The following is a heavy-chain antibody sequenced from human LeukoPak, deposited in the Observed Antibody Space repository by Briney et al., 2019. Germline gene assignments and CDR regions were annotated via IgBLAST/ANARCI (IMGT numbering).Heavy chain of an antibody. CDR2: IYYTGST. CDR3: ARDSVYATNWFDP. J-gene: IGHJ5*02. CDR1: GGSISSSY. Sequence: SETLSLTCTVSGGSISSSYWNWIRQPPGKGLGWIGHIYYTGSTNYNPSLTGRVTLSIDTSKNHFSLKLRSVTAADTAVYFCARDSVYATNWFDPWGQGTLVTVSS. D-gene: IGHD2-8*01. V-gene: IGHV4-59*01.